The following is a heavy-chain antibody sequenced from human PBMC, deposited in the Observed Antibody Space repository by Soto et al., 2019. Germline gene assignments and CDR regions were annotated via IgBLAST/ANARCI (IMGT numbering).Heavy chain of an antibody. D-gene: IGHD4-17*01. CDR2: ISYDGSNK. CDR1: GFTFSSYA. V-gene: IGHV3-30-3*01. J-gene: IGHJ5*02. CDR3: ARDLGYGDYGAGWFDP. Sequence: QVQLVESGGGVVQPGRSLRLSCAASGFTFSSYAMHWVRQAPGKGLEWVAVISYDGSNKYYADSVKGRFTISRDNSKNXLYLQMNSLRAEDTAVYYCARDLGYGDYGAGWFDPWGQGTLVTVSS.